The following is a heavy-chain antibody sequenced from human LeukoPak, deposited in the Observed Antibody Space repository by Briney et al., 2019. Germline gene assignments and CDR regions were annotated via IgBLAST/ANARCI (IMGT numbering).Heavy chain of an antibody. CDR2: ISYDGSNK. J-gene: IGHJ4*02. V-gene: IGHV3-30-3*01. CDR1: GFTFSSYA. D-gene: IGHD6-13*01. CDR3: ARAPGSSDDY. Sequence: GRSLRLSCAASGFTFSSYAMHWVRQAPGKGLEWVAVISYDGSNKYYADSVKGRFTISRENSKNTLYLQMNSLRAEDTAVYYCARAPGSSDDYWGQGTLVTVSS.